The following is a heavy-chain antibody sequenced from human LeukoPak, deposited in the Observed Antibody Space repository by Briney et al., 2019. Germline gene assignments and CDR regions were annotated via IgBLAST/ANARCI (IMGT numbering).Heavy chain of an antibody. Sequence: GASVKVSCKASGYTFTSYYMHWVRQAPGQGLEWMGIINPSGGSTSYAQKFQGRVTMTRDTSTSTVYMELSSLRSEDTAVYYCARDAPPITGWYYWFDPWGQGTLVTVSS. V-gene: IGHV1-46*01. D-gene: IGHD6-19*01. CDR1: GYTFTSYY. CDR3: ARDAPPITGWYYWFDP. CDR2: INPSGGST. J-gene: IGHJ5*02.